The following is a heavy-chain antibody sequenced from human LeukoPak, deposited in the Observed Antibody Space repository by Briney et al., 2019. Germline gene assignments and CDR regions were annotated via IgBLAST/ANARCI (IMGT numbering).Heavy chain of an antibody. V-gene: IGHV3-74*01. J-gene: IGHJ6*02. CDR2: INSDGSST. D-gene: IGHD6-19*01. CDR1: GFTFSSYW. Sequence: GGSLRLSCAASGFTFSSYWMHWVRQAPGKGLVWVSRINSDGSSTSYADSVKGRFTISRDNAKNTLYLRMNSLRAEDTAVYYCARGAPPYSSGWYFFYYYYGMDVWGQGTTVTVSS. CDR3: ARGAPPYSSGWYFFYYYYGMDV.